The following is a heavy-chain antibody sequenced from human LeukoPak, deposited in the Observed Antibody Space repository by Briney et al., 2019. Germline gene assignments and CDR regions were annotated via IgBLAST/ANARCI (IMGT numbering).Heavy chain of an antibody. J-gene: IGHJ4*02. D-gene: IGHD7-27*01. CDR1: GFIFSSYE. CDR3: AKDKSGTGDY. CDR2: ISSRGGTT. Sequence: PGGSLRLSCAASGFIFSSYEMNWVRQAPGKGLEWVSYISSRGGTTSYADSVKGRFTISRDNSKDSLYLQMNSLRTEDTALYYCAKDKSGTGDYWGQGTLVTVSS. V-gene: IGHV3-48*03.